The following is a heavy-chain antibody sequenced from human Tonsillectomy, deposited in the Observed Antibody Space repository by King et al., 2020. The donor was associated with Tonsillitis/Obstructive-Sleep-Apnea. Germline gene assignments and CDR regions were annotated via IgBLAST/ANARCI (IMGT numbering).Heavy chain of an antibody. CDR1: GFTFSSYW. CDR2: IKRDGSEK. Sequence: DVQLVESGGGLVQPGGSLRLSCAASGFTFSSYWMSWVRQAPGKGLEWVANIKRDGSEKYYVDSVKGRFTISRDNAKNSLYLQMNSLRAEDTAVYYCAREFLGELSSEEYYFDYWGQGTLVTVSS. J-gene: IGHJ4*02. CDR3: AREFLGELSSEEYYFDY. V-gene: IGHV3-7*03. D-gene: IGHD3-16*02.